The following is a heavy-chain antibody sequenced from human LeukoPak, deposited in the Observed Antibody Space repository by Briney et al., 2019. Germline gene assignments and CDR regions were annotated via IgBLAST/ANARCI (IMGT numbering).Heavy chain of an antibody. CDR1: GFTFSSYS. Sequence: GGSLRLSCAASGFTFSSYSMNWVRQAPGKGLEWVSYISSSSSTIYYADSVKGRFTISRDNAKNSLYLQMNSLRAEDTAVYYCARESGSNVVVPAAIDYWGQGTLVTVSS. V-gene: IGHV3-48*04. D-gene: IGHD2-2*01. J-gene: IGHJ4*02. CDR3: ARESGSNVVVPAAIDY. CDR2: ISSSSSTI.